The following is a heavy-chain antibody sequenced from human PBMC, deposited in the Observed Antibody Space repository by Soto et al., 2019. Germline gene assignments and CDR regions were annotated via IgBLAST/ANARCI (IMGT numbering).Heavy chain of an antibody. V-gene: IGHV1-69*13. D-gene: IGHD1-7*01. J-gene: IGHJ6*02. CDR2: IIPIFGTA. CDR1: GGTFSSYA. CDR3: AGVITGTLIYYYYYGMDV. Sequence: SVKVSCKTSGGTFSSYAISWVRQAPGQGLEWMGGIIPIFGTANYAQKFQGRVTITADESTSTAYMELSSLRSEDTAVYYCAGVITGTLIYYYYYGMDVWGQGTTVTVSS.